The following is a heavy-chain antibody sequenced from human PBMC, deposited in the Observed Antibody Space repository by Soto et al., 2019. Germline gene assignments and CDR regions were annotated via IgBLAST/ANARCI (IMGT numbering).Heavy chain of an antibody. J-gene: IGHJ2*01. CDR1: EDTFRNYA. V-gene: IGHV1-69*06. CDR3: ASTKYDSSAYYYCYLGL. D-gene: IGHD3-22*01. Sequence: QVELVQSGAEVKKPGSSVKVSCQASEDTFRNYAISWVRQAPGQGLEWMGGIIPIFGTANYAQKFQGRVTITADTSANTVYLELSSLRSEDTAVYYCASTKYDSSAYYYCYLGLWCRGTLVTVSS. CDR2: IIPIFGTA.